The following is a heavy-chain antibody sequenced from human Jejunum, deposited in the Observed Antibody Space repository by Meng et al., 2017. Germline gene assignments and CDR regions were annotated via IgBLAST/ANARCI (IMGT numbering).Heavy chain of an antibody. V-gene: IGHV4-39*07. CDR1: GDSIIHSSYD. CDR3: AREMTSAYFSES. CDR2: IYYSGTT. J-gene: IGHJ4*02. Sequence: QPQLQGAGPGLVKPSEALSLTCTVSGDSIIHSSYDGGWIRQTPGKGLEWIGSIYYSGTTYYNPSLNSRVTISVDTSKNHFSLKLNSVTAADTAVYYCAREMTSAYFSESWGQGTLVTVSS. D-gene: IGHD3-22*01.